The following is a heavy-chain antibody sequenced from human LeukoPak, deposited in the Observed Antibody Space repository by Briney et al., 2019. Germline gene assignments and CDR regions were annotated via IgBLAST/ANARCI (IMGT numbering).Heavy chain of an antibody. J-gene: IGHJ3*02. CDR1: GGSISSGSYY. CDR2: IYTSGST. D-gene: IGHD4-23*01. V-gene: IGHV4-61*02. Sequence: SETLSLTCTVSGGSISSGSYYWSWIRQPAGKGLEWIGRIYTSGSTNYNPSLKSRVTISVDTSKNQFSLKLSSVTAADTAVYYCAREGSATVVIPAYDAFDIWGQGTMVTVSS. CDR3: AREGSATVVIPAYDAFDI.